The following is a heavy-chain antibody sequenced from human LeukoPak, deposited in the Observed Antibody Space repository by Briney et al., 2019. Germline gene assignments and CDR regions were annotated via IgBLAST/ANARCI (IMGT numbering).Heavy chain of an antibody. V-gene: IGHV3-64D*09. CDR3: VKDRGTTVTPTYDY. Sequence: GGSLRLSCSASGFTFSNYAMHWVRQAPGKGLEYVSAISSHGGSTYYADSVKGRLTISRDNSKNTLYLQMSSLRAEETAVYYCVKDRGTTVTPTYDYWGQGTLVTVSS. J-gene: IGHJ4*02. D-gene: IGHD4-17*01. CDR2: ISSHGGST. CDR1: GFTFSNYA.